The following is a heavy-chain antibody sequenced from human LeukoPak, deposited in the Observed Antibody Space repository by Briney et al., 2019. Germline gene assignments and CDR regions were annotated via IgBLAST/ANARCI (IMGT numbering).Heavy chain of an antibody. V-gene: IGHV3-23*01. D-gene: IGHD3-10*01. CDR1: GFTFSSYA. J-gene: IGHJ6*03. CDR2: ISGSGDST. CDR3: AKRRELGGYYYMDV. Sequence: GGTLRLSCAASGFTFSSYAMSWVRQAPGKGLEWVSTISGSGDSTYYADSVKGRFTISRDNSKNTLNLQMNSLRAEDTAVYYCAKRRELGGYYYMDVWGKGTTVTISS.